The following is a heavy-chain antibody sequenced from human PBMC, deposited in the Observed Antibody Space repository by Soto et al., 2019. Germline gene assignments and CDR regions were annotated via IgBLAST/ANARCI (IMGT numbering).Heavy chain of an antibody. V-gene: IGHV1-69*12. J-gene: IGHJ4*02. D-gene: IGHD3-9*01. CDR3: ATNYDILTGDSSACFDY. Sequence: QVQLVQSGAEVKKPGSSVKVSCKASGGTFSSYAISWVRQAPGQGLEWMGGIIPIFGTANYAQKFQGRVTVVGTESYAKSFQGRAWITADESPSTADMELSSLRSDAAALYYCATNYDILTGDSSACFDYWGQGTLVTVSS. CDR2: IIPIFGTA. CDR1: GGTFSSYA.